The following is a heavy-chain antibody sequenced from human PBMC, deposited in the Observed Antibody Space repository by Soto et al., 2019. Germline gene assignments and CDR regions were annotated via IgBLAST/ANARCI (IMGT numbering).Heavy chain of an antibody. Sequence: VQLVESGGGVVQPGRSLRLSCAASGFTFSSYGMHWVRQAPGKGLEWVAVIWYDGSNKYYADSVKGRFTISRDNSKNTLYLQMNSLRAEDTAVYYCARETIAAQDFDLWGRGTLVTVSS. CDR1: GFTFSSYG. CDR3: ARETIAAQDFDL. V-gene: IGHV3-33*01. J-gene: IGHJ2*01. D-gene: IGHD6-6*01. CDR2: IWYDGSNK.